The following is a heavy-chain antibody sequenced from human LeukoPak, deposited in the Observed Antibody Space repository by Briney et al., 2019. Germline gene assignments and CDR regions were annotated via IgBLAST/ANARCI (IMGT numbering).Heavy chain of an antibody. V-gene: IGHV4-38-2*02. J-gene: IGHJ4*02. CDR1: GYSISSGYY. D-gene: IGHD3-22*01. CDR3: ARIAYHDSTGYYYAFDY. CDR2: FYHYGST. Sequence: PETLSLTCTVSGYSISSGYYWGWIRQPPGKGLEWIGSFYHYGSTYYNPSLKSRVTISKDTSKNQFSLKLSSVTAADTALYYCARIAYHDSTGYYYAFDYWGQGTLVTVSS.